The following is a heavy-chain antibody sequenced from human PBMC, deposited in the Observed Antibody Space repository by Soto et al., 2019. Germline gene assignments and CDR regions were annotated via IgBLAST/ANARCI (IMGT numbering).Heavy chain of an antibody. CDR1: GITFSTYS. V-gene: IGHV3-48*02. J-gene: IGHJ6*02. CDR3: ARGGSSSDNGMDV. CDR2: ISSRSYTI. D-gene: IGHD6-6*01. Sequence: EVKLVESGGDLVQPGGSLRLSCAASGITFSTYSMNWVRQAPGKGLEWVSYISSRSYTIYYVDSVKGRFTISRDNAKNSLYLQMNSLRDEYTDVYYCARGGSSSDNGMDVWGQGTTVTVSS.